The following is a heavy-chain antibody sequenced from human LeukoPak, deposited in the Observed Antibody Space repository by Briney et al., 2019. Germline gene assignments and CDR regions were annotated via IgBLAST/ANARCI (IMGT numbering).Heavy chain of an antibody. Sequence: SETLSLTCTVSGGSISSYYWSWIRQPPGKGLEWIGYIYYSGSTNYNPSLESRVTISVDTSKTQFSLRLRSVTAADTAVYYCARDKTGWFDPWGQGTLVTVSS. CDR2: IYYSGST. D-gene: IGHD1-14*01. V-gene: IGHV4-59*01. J-gene: IGHJ5*02. CDR1: GGSISSYY. CDR3: ARDKTGWFDP.